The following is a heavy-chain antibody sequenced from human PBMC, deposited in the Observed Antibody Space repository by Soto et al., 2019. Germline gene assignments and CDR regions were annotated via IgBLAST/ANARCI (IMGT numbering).Heavy chain of an antibody. CDR1: SGSISSSNW. CDR3: ARAVVATTRNYYYYYMDV. J-gene: IGHJ6*03. Sequence: SETLSLTCAVSSGSISSSNWWSWVRQPPGKGLEWIGEIYHSGSTNYNPSLKGRVTISVDKSKNQFSLKLSSVTAADTAVYYCARAVVATTRNYYYYYMDVWGKGTTVTVSS. V-gene: IGHV4-4*02. CDR2: IYHSGST. D-gene: IGHD5-12*01.